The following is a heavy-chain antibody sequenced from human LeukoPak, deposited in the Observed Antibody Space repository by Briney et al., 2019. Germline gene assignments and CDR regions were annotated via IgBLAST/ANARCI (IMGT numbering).Heavy chain of an antibody. D-gene: IGHD1-1*01. V-gene: IGHV3-33*01. CDR1: GFTFSSYG. J-gene: IGHJ4*02. CDR3: ASSLQPFTVHPHWFDY. Sequence: GGSLRLSCAASGFTFSSYGMHWVRQAPGKGPAWVAVIWYDGSNKYYAASVKGRFTISRDNSKNTLYLQMNSLRAEDTAVYYCASSLQPFTVHPHWFDYWGQGTLVTVSS. CDR2: IWYDGSNK.